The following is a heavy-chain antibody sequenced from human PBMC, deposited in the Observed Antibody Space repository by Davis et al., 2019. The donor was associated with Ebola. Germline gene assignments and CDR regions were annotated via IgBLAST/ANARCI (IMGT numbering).Heavy chain of an antibody. CDR2: INQDESEK. D-gene: IGHD4-11*01. CDR3: ARHHYMRIDY. V-gene: IGHV3-7*03. Sequence: PGGSLRLSCVASGFTFSGHWMTWVRQAPGRGLEWLADINQDESEKNYVDSVKGRFTIPNDNAKNKLYLQINSLRGDDTALYYCARHHYMRIDYCGQGSLVTVSS. J-gene: IGHJ4*02. CDR1: GFTFSGHW.